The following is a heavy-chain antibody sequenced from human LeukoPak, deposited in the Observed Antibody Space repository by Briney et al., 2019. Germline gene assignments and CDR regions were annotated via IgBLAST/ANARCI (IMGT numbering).Heavy chain of an antibody. V-gene: IGHV1-24*01. D-gene: IGHD3-22*01. Sequence: ASVKVSCKVSGYTLTELSMHWVRQAPGKGLEWMGGFDPEDGETIYAQKFQGRVTMTEDTSTGTAYMELSSLRSEDTAVYYCATLPYDSSGYYSYYFDYWGQGTLVTVSS. J-gene: IGHJ4*02. CDR1: GYTLTELS. CDR3: ATLPYDSSGYYSYYFDY. CDR2: FDPEDGET.